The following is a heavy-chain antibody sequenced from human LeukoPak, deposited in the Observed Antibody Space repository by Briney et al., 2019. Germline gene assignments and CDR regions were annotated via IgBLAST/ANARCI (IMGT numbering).Heavy chain of an antibody. Sequence: PSETLSLTCTVFGGSISSYYWSWIRQPPGKGLEWIGYIYYSGSTNYNPSLKSRVTISVDTSKNQFSLKLSSVTAADTAVYYCASLFGGVIDYWGQGTLVTVSS. CDR1: GGSISSYY. CDR3: ASLFGGVIDY. V-gene: IGHV4-59*01. CDR2: IYYSGST. D-gene: IGHD3-16*01. J-gene: IGHJ4*02.